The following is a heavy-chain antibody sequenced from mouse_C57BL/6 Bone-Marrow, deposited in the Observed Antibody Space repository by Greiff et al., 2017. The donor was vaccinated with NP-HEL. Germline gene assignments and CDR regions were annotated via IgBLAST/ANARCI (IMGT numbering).Heavy chain of an antibody. Sequence: EVQVVESGGGLVKPGGSLKLSCAASGFTFSSYAMSWVRQTPEKGLEWVATISDGGSYTYYPDNVKGRFTISRDNAKNNLYLQMSHLKSEDTAMYYCARGGDYDYFDYWGQGTTLTVSS. CDR1: GFTFSSYA. J-gene: IGHJ2*01. CDR2: ISDGGSYT. CDR3: ARGGDYDYFDY. D-gene: IGHD2-4*01. V-gene: IGHV5-4*01.